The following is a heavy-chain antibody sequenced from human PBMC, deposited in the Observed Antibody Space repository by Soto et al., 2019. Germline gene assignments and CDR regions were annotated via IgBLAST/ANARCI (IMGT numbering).Heavy chain of an antibody. V-gene: IGHV3-20*01. D-gene: IGHD2-15*01. CDR2: INWNGGCT. CDR1: GFTFDDYG. CDR3: ARNSEYCSGGSCYSGASDY. Sequence: GGSLRLSCAASGFTFDDYGMSWVRQAPGKGLEWVSGINWNGGCTGYADSVKGRFTISRDNAKNSLYLQMNSLRAEDTALYHCARNSEYCSGGSCYSGASDYWGQGT. J-gene: IGHJ4*02.